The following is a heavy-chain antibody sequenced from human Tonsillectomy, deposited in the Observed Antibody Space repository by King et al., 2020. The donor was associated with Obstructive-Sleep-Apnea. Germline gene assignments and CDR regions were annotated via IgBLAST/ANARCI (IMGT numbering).Heavy chain of an antibody. J-gene: IGHJ2*01. CDR3: AKDRSGYDNWYFDL. D-gene: IGHD5-12*01. V-gene: IGHV3-23*04. Sequence: VQLVESGGGLVQPGGSLRLSCAASGFTFGTYAMSWVRQAPGKGLEWVSTIRTSDGSTYYADSVKGRFTISRDNSKNTLYLQMNSLRAEDTAVYYCAKDRSGYDNWYFDLWGRGTLVTVSS. CDR1: GFTFGTYA. CDR2: IRTSDGST.